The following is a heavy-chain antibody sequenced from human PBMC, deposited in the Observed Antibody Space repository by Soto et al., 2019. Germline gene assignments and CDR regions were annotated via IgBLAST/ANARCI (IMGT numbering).Heavy chain of an antibody. CDR2: ISGSGGST. J-gene: IGHJ6*02. D-gene: IGHD6-19*01. CDR1: GFTFSSYA. Sequence: GGSLRLSCAASGFTFSSYAMSWVRQAPGKGLEWVSAISGSGGSTYYADSVKGRFTISRDNSKNTLYLQMNSLRAEDTAVYYCAKFYRMAGIYYYYYYGMDVWGQGTTVTVSS. V-gene: IGHV3-23*01. CDR3: AKFYRMAGIYYYYYYGMDV.